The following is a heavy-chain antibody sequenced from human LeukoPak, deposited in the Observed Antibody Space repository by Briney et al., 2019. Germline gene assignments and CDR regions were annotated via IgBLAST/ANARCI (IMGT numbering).Heavy chain of an antibody. CDR3: ARDRIRGDAFDI. Sequence: PGGSLRLSCAASGFTLSSYWIHWVRQAPGKGLVWVSRINTDGSSTSYADSVKGRFTISRDNAKNTVYLQMNSLRVEDTAVYYCARDRIRGDAFDIWGQGTKVTVSS. J-gene: IGHJ3*02. V-gene: IGHV3-74*01. CDR2: INTDGSST. CDR1: GFTLSSYW. D-gene: IGHD5-18*01.